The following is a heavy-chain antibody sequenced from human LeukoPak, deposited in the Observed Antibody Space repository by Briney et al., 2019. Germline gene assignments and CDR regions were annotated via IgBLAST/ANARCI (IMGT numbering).Heavy chain of an antibody. CDR1: GYSFTGYW. Sequence: GESLKISCKGSGYSFTGYWIRWVRQMPGKGLEWMGRIDPSDSYTNYSPSFQGHVTISADKSISTAYLQWSSLKASDTAMYYCASIGSGSYYKGPDYHGMDVWGKGTTVTASS. D-gene: IGHD3-10*01. CDR2: IDPSDSYT. J-gene: IGHJ6*04. V-gene: IGHV5-10-1*01. CDR3: ASIGSGSYYKGPDYHGMDV.